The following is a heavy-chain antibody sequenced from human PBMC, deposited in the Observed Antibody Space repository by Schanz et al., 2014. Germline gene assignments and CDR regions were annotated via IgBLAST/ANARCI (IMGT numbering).Heavy chain of an antibody. Sequence: QVQLVQSGAEVQKPGASVMLSCKTSGYSFNLFGVSWVRQAPGQGLEWMGTIIPILDITNYAQKFQGRVTMTRDTSTSTAYMELRSLRSDDTAVYYCARDRRLQRQSGWDYWGQGTLVTVSS. CDR1: GYSFNLFG. J-gene: IGHJ4*02. V-gene: IGHV1-18*04. CDR2: IIPILDIT. D-gene: IGHD3-10*01. CDR3: ARDRRLQRQSGWDY.